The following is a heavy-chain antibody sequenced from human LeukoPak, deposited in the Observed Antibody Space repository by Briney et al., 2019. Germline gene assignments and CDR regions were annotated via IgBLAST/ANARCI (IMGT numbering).Heavy chain of an antibody. J-gene: IGHJ1*01. V-gene: IGHV3-30-3*01. CDR3: ARDGQWLVQTFAEYFQH. Sequence: GGSLRLSCAASGFTFSSYAMHWVRQAPGKGLEWVAVISYDGSNKYYADSVKGRFTISRDNSKNTPYLQMNSLRAEDTAVYYCARDGQWLVQTFAEYFQHWGQGTLVTVSS. CDR2: ISYDGSNK. CDR1: GFTFSSYA. D-gene: IGHD6-19*01.